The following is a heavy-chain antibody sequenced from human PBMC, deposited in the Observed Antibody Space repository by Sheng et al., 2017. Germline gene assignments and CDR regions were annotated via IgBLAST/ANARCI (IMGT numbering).Heavy chain of an antibody. CDR1: GFIFSDYY. CDR2: ISPSGSTI. Sequence: GGSLRLSCAASGFIFSDYYMSWIRQAPGKGLEWVSYISPSGSTIYYADSVKGRITISRDNAKNSLYLQVNSLRAEDTAVYYCATSGIKGMDVWGQGTTVTVSS. V-gene: IGHV3-11*04. CDR3: ATSGIKGMDV. J-gene: IGHJ6*02. D-gene: IGHD1-1*01.